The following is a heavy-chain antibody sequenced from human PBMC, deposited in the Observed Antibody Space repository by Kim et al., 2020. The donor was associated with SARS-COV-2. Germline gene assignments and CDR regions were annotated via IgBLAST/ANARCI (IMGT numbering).Heavy chain of an antibody. CDR1: GFTFSSYA. J-gene: IGHJ6*02. CDR2: ISGSGGST. Sequence: GGSLRLSCAASGFTFSSYAISWVRQAPGKGLEWVSAISGSGGSTYYADSVKGRFTISRDNSKNTLYLQMNSLRAEDTAVYYCAKGRDYYDSSGYYAPIGSRNYYYYGMDVWGQGTTVTVSS. D-gene: IGHD3-22*01. CDR3: AKGRDYYDSSGYYAPIGSRNYYYYGMDV. V-gene: IGHV3-23*01.